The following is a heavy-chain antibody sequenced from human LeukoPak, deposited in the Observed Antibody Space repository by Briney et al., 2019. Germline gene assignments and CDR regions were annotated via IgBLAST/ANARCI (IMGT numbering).Heavy chain of an antibody. CDR3: TTELLGILGFDP. Sequence: GGSLRLSCAASGFTFSNAWMNWVRQAPGKGLEWVGRIKTKTDGGTTDYAAPVKGRFTISRDDSKNTLYLQMNSLKTEDTAVYYCTTELLGILGFDPWGQGTLVTVSS. D-gene: IGHD7-27*01. V-gene: IGHV3-15*01. CDR2: IKTKTDGGTT. CDR1: GFTFSNAW. J-gene: IGHJ5*02.